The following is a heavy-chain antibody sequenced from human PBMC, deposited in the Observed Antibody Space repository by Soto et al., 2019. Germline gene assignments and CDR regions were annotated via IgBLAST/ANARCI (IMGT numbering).Heavy chain of an antibody. Sequence: SETLSLTCTVSGGSISSSSYYWGWIRQPPGKGLEWIGSIYYSGSTYYNPSLKSRVTISVDTSKNQFSLKLSSVTAADTAVYYCIRELLYRARYYYYMDVWGKGTTVTVSS. CDR2: IYYSGST. V-gene: IGHV4-39*01. CDR1: GGSISSSSYY. J-gene: IGHJ6*03. D-gene: IGHD3-10*01. CDR3: IRELLYRARYYYYMDV.